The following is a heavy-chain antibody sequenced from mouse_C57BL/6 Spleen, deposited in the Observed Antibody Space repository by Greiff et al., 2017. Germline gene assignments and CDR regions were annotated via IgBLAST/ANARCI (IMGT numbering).Heavy chain of an antibody. Sequence: QVLLQQPGAELVKPGASVKMSCTASGYTFTSYWITWVQQRPGQGLEWIGDIYPGSGSTNYNEKFKSKATLTVDTSSSTAYMQLSSLTSEDSAVYYGARGGATGNFDDWGKGTTLTVAS. V-gene: IGHV1-55*01. J-gene: IGHJ2*01. CDR2: IYPGSGST. CDR3: ARGGATGNFDD. D-gene: IGHD1-1*01. CDR1: GYTFTSYW.